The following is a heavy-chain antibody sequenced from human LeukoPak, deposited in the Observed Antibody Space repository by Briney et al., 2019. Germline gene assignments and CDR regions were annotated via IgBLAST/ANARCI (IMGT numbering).Heavy chain of an antibody. V-gene: IGHV1-69*13. CDR1: GGTFSSYA. D-gene: IGHD2-21*01. CDR3: WGGGWKKPFDY. J-gene: IGHJ4*02. Sequence: SVKVSCKASGGTFSSYAISWVRQAPGQGLEWMGGIIPIFGTANYAQKFQGRVTITADESTSTAYMELSSLRSEDTAVYYCWGGGWKKPFDYWGQGTLVTVSS. CDR2: IIPIFGTA.